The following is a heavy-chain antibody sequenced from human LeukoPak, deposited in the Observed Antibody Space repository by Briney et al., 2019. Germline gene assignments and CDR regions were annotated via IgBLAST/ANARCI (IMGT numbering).Heavy chain of an antibody. D-gene: IGHD3-10*01. CDR3: ARKAGYYYGSGDY. CDR1: GFTFSSYG. CDR2: IGGSGDST. V-gene: IGHV3-23*01. Sequence: GGSLRLSCAASGFTFSSYGMSWVRQAPGKGLEWVSTIGGSGDSTYNADSVKGRFTISRDNSKNTLYLQMNSLRAEDTALHYCARKAGYYYGSGDYWGQGTLVTVSS. J-gene: IGHJ4*02.